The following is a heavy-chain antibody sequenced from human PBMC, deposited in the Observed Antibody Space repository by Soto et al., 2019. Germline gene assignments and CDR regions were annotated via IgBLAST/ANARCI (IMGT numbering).Heavy chain of an antibody. CDR1: GGTFSSYT. D-gene: IGHD5-12*01. CDR3: ARDRERWLQSHYYYYMDV. J-gene: IGHJ6*03. CDR2: IIPILGIA. Sequence: GASVKVSCKASGGTFSSYTISWVRRAPGQGLEWMGRIIPILGIANYAQKFQGRVTITADKSTSTAYMELSSLRSEDTAVYYCARDRERWLQSHYYYYMDVWGKGTTVTVSS. V-gene: IGHV1-69*04.